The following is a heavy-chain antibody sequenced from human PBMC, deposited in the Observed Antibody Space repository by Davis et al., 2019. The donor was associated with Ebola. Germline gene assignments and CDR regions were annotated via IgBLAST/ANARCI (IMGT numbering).Heavy chain of an antibody. V-gene: IGHV3-21*01. Sequence: GESLKISCAASGFTFSSYSMNWVRQAPGKGLEWVSSISSSSSYIYYADSVKGRFTISRDNAKNSLYLQMNSLRAEDTAVYYCARGYVWGSYRYLDYWGQGTLVTVSS. J-gene: IGHJ4*02. CDR1: GFTFSSYS. CDR2: ISSSSSYI. CDR3: ARGYVWGSYRYLDY. D-gene: IGHD3-16*02.